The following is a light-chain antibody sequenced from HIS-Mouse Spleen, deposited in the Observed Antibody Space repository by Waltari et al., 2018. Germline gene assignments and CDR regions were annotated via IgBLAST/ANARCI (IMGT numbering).Light chain of an antibody. CDR2: DVS. CDR3: CSYAGSYPVV. V-gene: IGLV2-11*01. J-gene: IGLJ2*01. Sequence: QSALTQPRSVSGSPGQSVTISCPGTSSDVGGYNYVSRYQQHPGKAPKPMIYDVSKRPSGVPDRFSGSKSGNTASLTISGLQAEDEADYYCCSYAGSYPVVFGGGTKLTVL. CDR1: SSDVGGYNY.